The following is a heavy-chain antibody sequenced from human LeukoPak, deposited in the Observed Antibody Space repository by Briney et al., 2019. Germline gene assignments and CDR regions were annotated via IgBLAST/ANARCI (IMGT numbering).Heavy chain of an antibody. Sequence: SETLSLTCAVYGGSFSGYYWSWIRQPPGKGLEWIGEINHSGSTNYNPSLKSRVTISVDTSKNQFSLKLSSVTAADTAVYYCARRDILTGRDAFDIWGQGTMVTVSS. J-gene: IGHJ3*02. CDR1: GGSFSGYY. V-gene: IGHV4-34*01. D-gene: IGHD3-9*01. CDR3: ARRDILTGRDAFDI. CDR2: INHSGST.